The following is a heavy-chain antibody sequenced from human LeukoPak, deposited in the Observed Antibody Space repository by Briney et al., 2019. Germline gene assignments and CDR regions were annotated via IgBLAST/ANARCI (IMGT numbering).Heavy chain of an antibody. Sequence: PGESLKISCKGSGYSFTSYWIGWVRQMPGKGLEWMGIIYPGDSDTTYSPSFQGQVTISADKSISTAYLQWSSLKASDTAMYYCARGGVVVPAALPPLAFDIWGQGTMVTVSS. V-gene: IGHV5-51*01. CDR2: IYPGDSDT. J-gene: IGHJ3*02. CDR3: ARGGVVVPAALPPLAFDI. CDR1: GYSFTSYW. D-gene: IGHD2-2*01.